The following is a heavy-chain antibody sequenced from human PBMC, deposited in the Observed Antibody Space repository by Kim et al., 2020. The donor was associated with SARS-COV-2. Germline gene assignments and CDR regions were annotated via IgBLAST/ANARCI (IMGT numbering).Heavy chain of an antibody. J-gene: IGHJ5*02. D-gene: IGHD2-15*01. Sequence: SETLSLTCTVSGYSISSGYYWGWIRQPPGKGLEWIGSIYHSGSTYYNPSLKSRVTISVDTSKNQFSLKLSSVTAADTAVYYCARDRRYCSGGSCYSVWFDPWGQGTLVTVSS. V-gene: IGHV4-38-2*02. CDR2: IYHSGST. CDR1: GYSISSGYY. CDR3: ARDRRYCSGGSCYSVWFDP.